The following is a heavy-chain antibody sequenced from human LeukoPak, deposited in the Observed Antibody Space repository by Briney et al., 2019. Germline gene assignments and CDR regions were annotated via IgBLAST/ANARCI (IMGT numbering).Heavy chain of an antibody. D-gene: IGHD6-19*01. J-gene: IGHJ4*02. CDR3: ARIPAVSSSGWYYDY. V-gene: IGHV3-7*04. CDR1: GFTLSRFW. CDR2: IKQDGEEN. Sequence: GGPLRLSCAASGFTLSRFWMSWVRQAPGKGLGWVANIKQDGEENFYVDSVKGRFTISRNNAKNSLYLQMNSMRAEDTAVYYCARIPAVSSSGWYYDYWGQGTLVTVSS.